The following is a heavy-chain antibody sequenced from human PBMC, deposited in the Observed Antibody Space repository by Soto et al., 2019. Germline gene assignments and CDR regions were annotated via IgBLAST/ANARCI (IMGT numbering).Heavy chain of an antibody. D-gene: IGHD4-4*01. J-gene: IGHJ6*02. CDR1: GGTFSSYA. CDR3: ARDKRSSNNGRYYGMDV. CDR2: IIPIFGTA. V-gene: IGHV1-69*13. Sequence: ASVKVSCKASGGTFSSYAISWVRQAPGQGLEWMGGIIPIFGTANYAQKFQGRVTITADESTSTAYMELSSLRSEDTAVYYCARDKRSSNNGRYYGMDVWGPGTTVTVYS.